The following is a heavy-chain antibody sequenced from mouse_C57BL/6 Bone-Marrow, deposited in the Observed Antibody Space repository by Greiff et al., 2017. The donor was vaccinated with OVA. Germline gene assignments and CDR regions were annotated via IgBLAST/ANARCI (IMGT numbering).Heavy chain of an antibody. Sequence: VQLQQSGAELVKPGASVKISCKASGYAFSSYWMNWVKQRPGKGLEWIGQIYPGDGDTNYNGKFKGKATLTADKSSSTAYMQLSSLTSEDSAVYFCARGPTIVRKFYAMDYWGQGTSVTVSS. CDR1: GYAFSSYW. CDR3: ARGPTIVRKFYAMDY. D-gene: IGHD2-5*01. J-gene: IGHJ4*01. V-gene: IGHV1-80*01. CDR2: IYPGDGDT.